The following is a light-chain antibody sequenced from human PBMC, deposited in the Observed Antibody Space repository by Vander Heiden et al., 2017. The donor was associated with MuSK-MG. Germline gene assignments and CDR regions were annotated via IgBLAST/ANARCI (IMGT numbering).Light chain of an antibody. CDR3: QQYGSSPLT. Sequence: IVFTPSPRTLSLSPGERATLSCRASQSVSSSYLAWYQQKPGQAPRLLIYGASSRATGIPDRFSGSGSGTDFTLTISRLEPEDFAVYYCQQYGSSPLTFGGGTKVEIK. V-gene: IGKV3-20*01. CDR1: QSVSSSY. CDR2: GAS. J-gene: IGKJ4*01.